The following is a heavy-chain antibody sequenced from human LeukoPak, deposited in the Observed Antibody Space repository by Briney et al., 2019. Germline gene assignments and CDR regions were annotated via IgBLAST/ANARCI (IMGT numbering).Heavy chain of an antibody. CDR1: GYTFTSYS. Sequence: ASVKVSCKASGYTFTSYSMNWVRQAPGQGLEWMGGINTNTGKPTYAQGFTGRFVFSLDTSVSTAYLQISSLKAEDTAVYYCARDRAYSGWSYDAFDIWGQGTMVTVS. CDR3: ARDRAYSGWSYDAFDI. V-gene: IGHV7-4-1*02. D-gene: IGHD6-19*01. J-gene: IGHJ3*02. CDR2: INTNTGKP.